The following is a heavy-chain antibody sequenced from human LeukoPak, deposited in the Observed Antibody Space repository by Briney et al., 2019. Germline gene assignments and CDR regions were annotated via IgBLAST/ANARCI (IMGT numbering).Heavy chain of an antibody. Sequence: GASVKVSCKASGGTFSSYAISWVRQAPGQGLEWMGGIIPIFGTANYAQKFQGRVTITADKSTSTAYMELSSLRSEDTAVYYCARDSRDQEDYYYYMDVWGKGTTVTVSS. CDR2: IIPIFGTA. CDR1: GGTFSSYA. J-gene: IGHJ6*03. D-gene: IGHD6-13*01. CDR3: ARDSRDQEDYYYYMDV. V-gene: IGHV1-69*06.